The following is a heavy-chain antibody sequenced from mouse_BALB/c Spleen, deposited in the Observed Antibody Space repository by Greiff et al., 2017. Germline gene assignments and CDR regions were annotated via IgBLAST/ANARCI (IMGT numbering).Heavy chain of an antibody. CDR3: ANDNLYWYFDV. Sequence: VQLQQSGTVLARPGASVKMSCKASGYTFTSYWMHWVKQRPGQGLEWIGAIYPGNSDTSYNQKFKGKAKLTAVTSTSTAYMELSSLTDEDSAVYYCANDNLYWYFDVWGAGTTVTVSS. CDR1: GYTFTSYW. CDR2: IYPGNSDT. V-gene: IGHV1-5*01. D-gene: IGHD1-3*01. J-gene: IGHJ1*01.